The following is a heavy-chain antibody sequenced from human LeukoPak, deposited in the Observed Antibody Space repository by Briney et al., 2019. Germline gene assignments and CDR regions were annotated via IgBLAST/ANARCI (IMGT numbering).Heavy chain of an antibody. CDR1: GFTSSSYS. Sequence: PGGSLRLSCAASGFTSSSYSMNWVRQAPGKGLEWVSYISSSSSTIYYADSVKGRFTISRDNAKNSLYLQMNSLRAEDTAVYYCASIILTGYYNWGQGTLVTVSS. V-gene: IGHV3-48*01. CDR3: ASIILTGYYN. CDR2: ISSSSSTI. J-gene: IGHJ4*02. D-gene: IGHD3-9*01.